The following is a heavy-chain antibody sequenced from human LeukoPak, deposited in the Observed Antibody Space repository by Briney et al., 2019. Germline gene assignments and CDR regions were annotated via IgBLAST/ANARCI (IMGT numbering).Heavy chain of an antibody. J-gene: IGHJ4*02. Sequence: GGSLRLSCAASGFTFSSYSMNWVCQAPGKGLEWVSSISSSSSYIYYADSVKGRFTISRDNAKNSLYLQMNSLRAEDTAVYYCARDLGQGPESNHYDYWGQGTLVTVSS. CDR1: GFTFSSYS. CDR2: ISSSSSYI. CDR3: ARDLGQGPESNHYDY. D-gene: IGHD1-14*01. V-gene: IGHV3-21*01.